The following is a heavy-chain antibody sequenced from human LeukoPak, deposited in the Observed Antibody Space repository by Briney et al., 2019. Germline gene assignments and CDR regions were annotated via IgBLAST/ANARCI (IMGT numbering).Heavy chain of an antibody. CDR3: AREGGPYRPLDY. J-gene: IGHJ4*02. V-gene: IGHV4-4*02. CDR1: GGSISSTNW. CDR2: VHLDGRT. Sequence: SGTLSLICGVSGGSISSTNWWTWVRQLPGKGLEWIGEVHLDGRTNYNPSLQSRLTMSVDFSENHISLKLTSVTAADTAVYYCAREGGPYRPLDYSGQGTLVTVSS.